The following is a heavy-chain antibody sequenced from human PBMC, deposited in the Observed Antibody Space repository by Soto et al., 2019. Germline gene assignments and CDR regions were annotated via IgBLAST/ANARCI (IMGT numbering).Heavy chain of an antibody. J-gene: IGHJ3*02. D-gene: IGHD2-8*01. CDR3: ATGTNSDAFDI. CDR2: FDPEDGET. V-gene: IGHV1-24*01. Sequence: ASVKVSCKVSGYTLTELSMHWVRQAPGKGLEWMGGFDPEDGETIYAQKFQGRVTMTEDTPTDTAYMELSSLRSEGTAVYYCATGTNSDAFDIWGQGTMVTVSS. CDR1: GYTLTELS.